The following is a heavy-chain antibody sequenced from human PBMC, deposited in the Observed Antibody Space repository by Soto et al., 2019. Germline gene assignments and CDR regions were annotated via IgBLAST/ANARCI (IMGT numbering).Heavy chain of an antibody. D-gene: IGHD2-21*02. CDR2: ISYDGSNK. CDR1: GFTFSSYA. J-gene: IGHJ4*02. V-gene: IGHV3-30-3*01. Sequence: QVQLVESGGGVVQPGRSLRLSCAASGFTFSSYAMHWVRQAPGKGLEWVAVISYDGSNKYYADSVKGRFTISRDNSKNPRYLQMNSLRAEDTAVYYCASPLIANIVVVTARNGFDYWGQGTLVTVSS. CDR3: ASPLIANIVVVTARNGFDY.